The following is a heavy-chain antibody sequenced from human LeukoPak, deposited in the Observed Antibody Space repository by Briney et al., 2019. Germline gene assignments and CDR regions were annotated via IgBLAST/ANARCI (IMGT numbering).Heavy chain of an antibody. D-gene: IGHD3-22*01. CDR1: CGSISTYY. V-gene: IGHV4-59*01. J-gene: IGHJ4*02. CDR2: ISYSGST. CDR3: AREGYDSSIYYKADY. Sequence: SETLSLTCSASCGSISTYYWSWIRQPPGKGLEWIGYISYSGSTSYNPSLRSRVTITVDTSKNQFSLKLSSVTAADTAVYYFAREGYDSSIYYKADYWGQGTLVTVSS.